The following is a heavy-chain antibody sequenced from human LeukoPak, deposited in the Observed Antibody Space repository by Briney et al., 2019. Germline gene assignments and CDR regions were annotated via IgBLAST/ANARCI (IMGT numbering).Heavy chain of an antibody. V-gene: IGHV3-66*01. CDR3: ARGGHSSSWWKSTAEYFQR. CDR2: IYSGGST. D-gene: IGHD6-13*01. CDR1: GFTFSSYT. Sequence: GGSLRLSCAASGFTFSSYTMNWVRQAPGKGLEWVSVIYSGGSTYYADSVKGRSTISRDNSKNTLYLQMNSLRAEDTAVYYCARGGHSSSWWKSTAEYFQRWGQGTLVTVSS. J-gene: IGHJ1*01.